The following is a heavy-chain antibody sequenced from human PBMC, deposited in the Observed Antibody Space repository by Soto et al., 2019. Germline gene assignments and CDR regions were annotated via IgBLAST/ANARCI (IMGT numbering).Heavy chain of an antibody. CDR3: VSSSSPYYLDF. Sequence: SQTLSLTCAISGDSVSSNSALWNWIRQSPSRGLEWPGRTYYRSKWNSDYAVSVKSRIAINADTSKNVFSLQLNSVTPEDTAVYYCVSSSSPYYLDFWGQGALVTVSS. V-gene: IGHV6-1*01. D-gene: IGHD6-6*01. CDR1: GDSVSSNSAL. J-gene: IGHJ4*02. CDR2: TYYRSKWNS.